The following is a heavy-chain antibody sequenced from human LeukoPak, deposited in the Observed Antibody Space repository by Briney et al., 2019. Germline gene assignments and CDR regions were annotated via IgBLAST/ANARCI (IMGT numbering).Heavy chain of an antibody. V-gene: IGHV4-34*01. CDR2: INHSGST. Sequence: SETLSLTCAVYGGSFSGYYWSWIRQPPGKGLEWIGEINHSGSTNYNPSLKSRVTISVDTSKNRFSLKLSSVTAADTAVYYCARGRDYYGSGSCWFDPWGQGTLVTVSS. D-gene: IGHD3-10*01. CDR1: GGSFSGYY. J-gene: IGHJ5*02. CDR3: ARGRDYYGSGSCWFDP.